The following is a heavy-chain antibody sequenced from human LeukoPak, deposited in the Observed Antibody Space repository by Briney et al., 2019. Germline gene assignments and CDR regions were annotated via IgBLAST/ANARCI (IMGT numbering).Heavy chain of an antibody. J-gene: IGHJ6*03. CDR1: GFTFSNYW. Sequence: GGSLRLSCAASGFTFSNYWMTWVRQAPGKGLEWVANIKQDGSEKLYVKSVRGRFTISRDNAKMSLFLQMNSLRAEDTAVYYCARDNGVVHGVYYMDVWGKGTTVTVS. CDR3: ARDNGVVHGVYYMDV. V-gene: IGHV3-7*01. CDR2: IKQDGSEK. D-gene: IGHD3-3*01.